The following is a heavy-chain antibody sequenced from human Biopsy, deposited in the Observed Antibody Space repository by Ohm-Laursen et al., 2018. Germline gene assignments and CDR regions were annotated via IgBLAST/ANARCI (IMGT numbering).Heavy chain of an antibody. CDR3: ARANNDAGTYWYLDL. CDR1: GGTFINYA. V-gene: IGHV1-69*13. CDR2: IIPMFGTA. J-gene: IGHJ2*01. Sequence: SVKVSCKASGGTFINYAISWVRQAPGQGLEWMGGIIPMFGTANYAQMFQGRVTISADESTSTAYMELSGLRSEDTAVYYCARANNDAGTYWYLDLWGRGTLVTVS. D-gene: IGHD1-1*01.